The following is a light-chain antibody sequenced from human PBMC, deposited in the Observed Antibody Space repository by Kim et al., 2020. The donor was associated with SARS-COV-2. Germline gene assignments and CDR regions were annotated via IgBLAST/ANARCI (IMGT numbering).Light chain of an antibody. CDR1: QGIANY. J-gene: IGKJ1*01. V-gene: IGKV1-27*01. CDR2: AAS. Sequence: ASVGDRVTITCRASQGIANYLACYQQRPGKVPNLLIYAASVLQSGVPTRFSGSGFGTVFTLTISSLQPEDVATYYCQKYDGAPQTFGQGTKVDIK. CDR3: QKYDGAPQT.